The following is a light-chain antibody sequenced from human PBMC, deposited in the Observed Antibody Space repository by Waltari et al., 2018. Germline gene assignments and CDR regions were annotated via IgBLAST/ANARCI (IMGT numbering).Light chain of an antibody. J-gene: IGKJ4*01. CDR2: DAS. CDR1: QGISSA. Sequence: AIQLTQSPSSLSASVGDRFPITCRASQGISSALAWYQQKPGKAPNLLIYDASSLESGVPSRFSGSGSGTDFTLTISSLQPADFATYYCQQLNSYPVTFGGGTKVEIK. CDR3: QQLNSYPVT. V-gene: IGKV1-13*02.